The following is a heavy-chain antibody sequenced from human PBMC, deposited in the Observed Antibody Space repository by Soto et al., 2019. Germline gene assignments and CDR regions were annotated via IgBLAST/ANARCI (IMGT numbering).Heavy chain of an antibody. CDR2: IYTTGST. CDR1: GDSIGRGGYY. CDR3: ARGQRFSDWFDP. V-gene: IGHV4-31*03. D-gene: IGHD3-3*01. J-gene: IGHJ5*02. Sequence: PSETLSLTCTVSGDSIGRGGYYWTWIRQHPGKGLEWIAYIYTTGSTYYNPSLKSRVGISVDTSKNQFSLRLTSVTAADTAVYYCARGQRFSDWFDPWGQGTLVTVPS.